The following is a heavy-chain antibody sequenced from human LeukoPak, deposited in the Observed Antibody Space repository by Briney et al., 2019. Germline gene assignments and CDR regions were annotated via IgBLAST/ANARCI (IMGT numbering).Heavy chain of an antibody. J-gene: IGHJ6*03. Sequence: GSLRLSCAASGFSLSSYEMNWVRQAPGKGLEWVSYTSRSGSTRYYADSVKGRLTMSRDNAKNSLYLQMNSLRAEDTAVYYCARDRGWNYLDVWGKGTPVTVSS. CDR3: ARDRGWNYLDV. CDR1: GFSLSSYE. CDR2: TSRSGSTR. D-gene: IGHD3-10*01. V-gene: IGHV3-48*03.